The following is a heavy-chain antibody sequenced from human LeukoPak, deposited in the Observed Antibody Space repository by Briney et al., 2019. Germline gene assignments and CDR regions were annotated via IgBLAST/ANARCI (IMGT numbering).Heavy chain of an antibody. V-gene: IGHV3-48*01. CDR3: ARPYCSSTSCRPHFDY. CDR2: ISSSSSTI. CDR1: GFTFSSYS. D-gene: IGHD2-2*01. J-gene: IGHJ4*02. Sequence: PGGSLRLSCAASGFTFSSYSMNWVRQAPGKGLEWVSYISSSSSTIYYADSVKGRFTISRDNAKNSLYLQMTSLRAEDTAVYYCARPYCSSTSCRPHFDYWGQGTLVTVSS.